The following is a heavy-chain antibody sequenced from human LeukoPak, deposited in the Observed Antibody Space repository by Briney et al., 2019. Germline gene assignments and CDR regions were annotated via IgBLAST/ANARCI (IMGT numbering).Heavy chain of an antibody. Sequence: SETLSLTCTVSGGSISSGSYYWSWVRQPAGKGLEWIGRIYTSGSTNYNPSLKSRVTISVDTSKNQFSLKLSSVTAADTAVYYCARGKKRGLSYYFDYWGQGTLVTVSS. CDR2: IYTSGST. CDR1: GGSISSGSYY. J-gene: IGHJ4*02. D-gene: IGHD6-6*01. CDR3: ARGKKRGLSYYFDY. V-gene: IGHV4-61*02.